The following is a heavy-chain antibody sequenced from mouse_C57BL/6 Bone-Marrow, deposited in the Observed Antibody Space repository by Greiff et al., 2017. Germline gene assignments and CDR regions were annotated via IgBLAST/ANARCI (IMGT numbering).Heavy chain of an antibody. CDR1: GYTFTSYW. CDR2: IHPNSGST. J-gene: IGHJ2*01. Sequence: QVQLQQPGAELVKPGASVKLSCKASGYTFTSYWMHWVKQRPGQGLEWIGMIHPNSGSTNSNEKFKRKATLTVDKSSSTTYMQLSSLTSEDSAVYYCAREIWDDSDYWGQGTTLTVSS. CDR3: AREIWDDSDY. V-gene: IGHV1-64*01. D-gene: IGHD2-4*01.